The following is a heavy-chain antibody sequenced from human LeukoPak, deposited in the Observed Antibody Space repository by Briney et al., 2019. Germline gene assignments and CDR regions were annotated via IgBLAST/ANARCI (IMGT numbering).Heavy chain of an antibody. D-gene: IGHD3-10*01. V-gene: IGHV1-8*01. CDR2: MNPNSGNT. CDR3: ARSSNYYGSGSYSFDY. J-gene: IGHJ4*02. CDR1: GYTFTSYD. Sequence: ASVKVSCKASGYTFTSYDINWVRQATGQGLEWMGWMNPNSGNTGYAQKFQGRVTTTRNTSISTAYMELSSLRSEDTAVYYCARSSNYYGSGSYSFDYWGQGTLVTVSS.